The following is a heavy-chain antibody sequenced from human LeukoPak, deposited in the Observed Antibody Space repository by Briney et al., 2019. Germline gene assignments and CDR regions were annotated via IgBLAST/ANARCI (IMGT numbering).Heavy chain of an antibody. V-gene: IGHV4-4*07. J-gene: IGHJ4*02. CDR1: GGSMNTYY. CDR3: ARDRNGDGATYFSF. D-gene: IGHD4/OR15-4a*01. Sequence: SETLSLTCTVSGGSMNTYYWSWIRRPAGKGPEWIGRIYGSGNIHYNPSLESRVTMSVDTSKKQFSLKLSSVTAADTAVYYCARDRNGDGATYFSFWGQGTLVTVSS. CDR2: IYGSGNI.